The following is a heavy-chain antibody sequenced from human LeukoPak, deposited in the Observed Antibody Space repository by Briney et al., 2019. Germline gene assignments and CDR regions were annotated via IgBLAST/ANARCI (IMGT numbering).Heavy chain of an antibody. CDR3: AREMWNIVATYWFDP. V-gene: IGHV4-61*02. CDR2: VYTSGRT. D-gene: IGHD5-12*01. J-gene: IGHJ5*02. Sequence: SETLSLTCTVSRGSISSAGYYWSWIRQPAGKGLEWIGRVYTSGRTNYIPSLKSRVTISLDTSNKQFSLKLSSVTAADTAVYYCAREMWNIVATYWFDPWGQGTLVTVSS. CDR1: RGSISSAGYY.